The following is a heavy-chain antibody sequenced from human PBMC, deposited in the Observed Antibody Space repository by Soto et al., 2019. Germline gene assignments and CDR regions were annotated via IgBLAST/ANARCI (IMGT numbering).Heavy chain of an antibody. D-gene: IGHD1-1*01. Sequence: QVQLVESGGGVVRPGTSLRLSCAATGFSFSAHCMHWVRQAPGKGLEWLAVINDGSEEGYADSVRGRFTISRDNARNILYLQMYNLRAEDSALYYCARDDLFVDNGLDHWGQGTLVTVSS. CDR3: ARDDLFVDNGLDH. CDR1: GFSFSAHC. CDR2: INDGSEE. V-gene: IGHV3-33*01. J-gene: IGHJ4*02.